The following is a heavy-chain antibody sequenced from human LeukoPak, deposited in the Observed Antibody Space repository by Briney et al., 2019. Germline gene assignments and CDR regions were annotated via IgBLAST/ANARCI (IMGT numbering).Heavy chain of an antibody. V-gene: IGHV3-21*04. J-gene: IGHJ4*02. CDR2: ISSSSSYI. D-gene: IGHD5-12*01. CDR3: ARERGYSGYGSELDY. Sequence: GGSLRLSCAASGFTFSSYSMNWVRQAPGKGLEWVSSISSSSSYIYYADSVKGRFTISRDNAKNSLYLQMNSLRAEDTAVYYCARERGYSGYGSELDYWGQGTLVTVSS. CDR1: GFTFSSYS.